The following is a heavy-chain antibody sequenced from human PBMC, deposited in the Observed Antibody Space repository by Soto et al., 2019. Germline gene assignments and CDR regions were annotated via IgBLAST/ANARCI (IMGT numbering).Heavy chain of an antibody. CDR1: GFTFSSYA. V-gene: IGHV3-23*01. CDR2: ISGSGGST. CDR3: AKTSKLWREFDP. D-gene: IGHD1-1*01. J-gene: IGHJ5*02. Sequence: GGSLRLSWAASGFTFSSYAMSRVRQAPGKGLEWVSAISGSGGSTYYADSVKGRFTISRDTAKNTMYLQMNNLRREDTAVYYCAKTSKLWREFDPWGQGTLVTVSS.